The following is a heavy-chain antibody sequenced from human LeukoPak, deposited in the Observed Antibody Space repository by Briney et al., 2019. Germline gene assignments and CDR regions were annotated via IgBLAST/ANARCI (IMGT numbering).Heavy chain of an antibody. D-gene: IGHD1-1*01. J-gene: IGHJ4*02. CDR2: INQDGSEM. V-gene: IGHV3-7*01. Sequence: GGSLRLSCAASGFTFSDYWMSWVRQAPGKGLEWVANINQDGSEMYYVDSVKGRFTISRDNAKKSLYLQMNSLRAEDTAVYYCARGHNVFDYWGQGTLVTASS. CDR1: GFTFSDYW. CDR3: ARGHNVFDY.